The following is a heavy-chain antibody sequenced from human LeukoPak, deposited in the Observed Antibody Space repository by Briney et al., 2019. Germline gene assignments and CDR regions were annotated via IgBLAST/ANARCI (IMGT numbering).Heavy chain of an antibody. CDR3: ARCRQAPYSSGWADYFDY. D-gene: IGHD6-19*01. Sequence: GGSLRLSCKASGFIFSLYWMHWVRQVPGRGLVWVSRIEGGAIDTDYADFVKGRFTISRDNSKNSLYLQMNSLRTEDTALYYCARCRQAPYSSGWADYFDYWGQGTLVTVSS. CDR2: IEGGAIDT. V-gene: IGHV3-74*01. CDR1: GFIFSLYW. J-gene: IGHJ4*02.